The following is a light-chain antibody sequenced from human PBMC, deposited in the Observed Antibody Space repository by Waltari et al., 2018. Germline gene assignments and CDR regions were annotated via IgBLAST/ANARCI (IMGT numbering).Light chain of an antibody. J-gene: IGKJ2*03. V-gene: IGKV1-27*01. CDR2: AAS. CDR3: QQDYTTPYS. CDR1: QGISKE. Sequence: DIQMTQSPSALSASVGDRVTVTCRASQGISKELSWYQQKPGKAPRLLIYAASSLQTGVSSRFSGSGSGTDFTLTVSSLQPEDVATYYCQQDYTTPYSFGQGTKVEIK.